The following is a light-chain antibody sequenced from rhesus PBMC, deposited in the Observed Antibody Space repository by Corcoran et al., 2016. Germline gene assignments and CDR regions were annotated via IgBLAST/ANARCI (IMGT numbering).Light chain of an antibody. CDR1: QGSSNA. CDR2: SAS. J-gene: IGKJ3*01. Sequence: DIQMSQSPSSLSASVGDKVTITCRASQGSSNALVWYQQKTGKAPKLLIYSASSLESGVPSRFSGSRSGTDFTLTISILQPEDFATYYCQQVYSTPFTFGPGTKLDIK. CDR3: QQVYSTPFT. V-gene: IGKV1-33*02.